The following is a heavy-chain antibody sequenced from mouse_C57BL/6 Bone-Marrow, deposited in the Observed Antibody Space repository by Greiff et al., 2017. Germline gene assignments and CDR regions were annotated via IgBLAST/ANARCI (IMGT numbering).Heavy chain of an antibody. CDR3: ALYYGSSYVHWDFDV. CDR2: IFPGSGST. Sequence: VQLQQSGPELVRPGASVKISCKAPGYTFTSHWMPWVRQRPGQGLEWIGEIFPGSGSTYYNEKFTGKATLTVDTSSSTAYMQLSSLTSEDSAVYCCALYYGSSYVHWDFDVWGTGTTVTVSS. J-gene: IGHJ1*03. CDR1: GYTFTSHW. V-gene: IGHV1-56*01. D-gene: IGHD1-1*01.